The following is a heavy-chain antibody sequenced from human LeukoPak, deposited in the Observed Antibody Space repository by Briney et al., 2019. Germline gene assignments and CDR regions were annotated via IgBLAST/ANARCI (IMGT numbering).Heavy chain of an antibody. J-gene: IGHJ4*02. CDR2: ISCSGSTI. D-gene: IGHD3-16*02. V-gene: IGHV3-11*04. Sequence: GGTLTLTGLYSGFTFIYDYMSWIRQAPSKGREGVSLISCSGSTIYYADSVKGRFTISRDNIKNSLYLQMNCLRAEDTAVYYCARDPVPRRYFDYWGQGTLVTVSS. CDR3: ARDPVPRRYFDY. CDR1: GFTFIYDY.